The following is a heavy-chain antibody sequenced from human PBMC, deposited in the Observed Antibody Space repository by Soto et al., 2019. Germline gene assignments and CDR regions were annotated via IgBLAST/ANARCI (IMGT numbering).Heavy chain of an antibody. D-gene: IGHD3-10*01. CDR2: ISYSGNT. V-gene: IGHV4-30-4*01. Sequence: QMQLQESGPGLVKPSQTLSLTCSVSGASITSRGSYWTWIRQPPGKGLEWIGHISYSGNTFYNSSLQSRLTISVDTSKNQFSLKMTSVTAADTAVYFCARETMWPSGRYYYYHMDVWGQGTTVPVSS. CDR1: GASITSRGSY. CDR3: ARETMWPSGRYYYYHMDV. J-gene: IGHJ6*02.